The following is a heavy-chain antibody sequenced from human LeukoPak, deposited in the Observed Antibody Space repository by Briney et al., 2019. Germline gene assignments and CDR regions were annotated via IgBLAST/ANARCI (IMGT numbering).Heavy chain of an antibody. CDR2: LNQDGSIQ. J-gene: IGHJ3*01. V-gene: IGHV3-7*01. D-gene: IGHD1-14*01. CDR3: ARDYNVADV. CDR1: GFTFSHYW. Sequence: PGRSLRLSCAASGFTFSHYWMTWYRQAPGKGLEWVANLNQDGSIQAYGDSVRGRFTISRDNAKNSVYIQMNSLRVEDTAMNFCARDYNVADVWGRGTKVTVSS.